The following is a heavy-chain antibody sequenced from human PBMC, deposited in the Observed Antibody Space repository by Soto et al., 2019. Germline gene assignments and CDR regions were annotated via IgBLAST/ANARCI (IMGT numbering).Heavy chain of an antibody. Sequence: EVQLVESGGGLVQPGGSLRLSCAASGFTFSSYWMHWVRQVPGKGLVWVSHIDSDGNSKTYADSVKGRFTISRDNAKNTVYLKMNSLRAEDTAVYYCVRDDVGVGIDYWGLGTLVTVSS. CDR2: IDSDGNSK. D-gene: IGHD1-26*01. V-gene: IGHV3-74*03. CDR1: GFTFSSYW. J-gene: IGHJ4*02. CDR3: VRDDVGVGIDY.